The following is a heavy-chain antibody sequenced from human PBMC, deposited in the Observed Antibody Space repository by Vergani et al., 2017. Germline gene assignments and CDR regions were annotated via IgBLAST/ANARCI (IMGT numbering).Heavy chain of an antibody. D-gene: IGHD2-8*01. CDR1: GYTFTNYY. CDR3: ARSCGTNTCSNAGTQYYYYYYLDI. CDR2: INPSGGST. J-gene: IGHJ6*03. Sequence: QVLLVQSGAEVKKPGASVRVSCKTSGYTFTNYYIHWVRQAPGQGLEWMGIINPSGGSTTYAQQFQGRLTMTRDTSTSTVYMDLSNLRSEDTAVYYCARSCGTNTCSNAGTQYYYYYYLDIWGKGTTVTVSS. V-gene: IGHV1-46*01.